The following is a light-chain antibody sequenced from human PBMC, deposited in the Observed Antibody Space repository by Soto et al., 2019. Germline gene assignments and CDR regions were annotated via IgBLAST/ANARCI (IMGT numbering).Light chain of an antibody. Sequence: EIVLTQSPATLSLSPGERATLSCRASQSVSSYLAWYQQKPGQAPRLLIYDASNRATGIPARFSGSGSGTDFTLTISSLEPEDFDSYYCQQRSNWPPVTFGGETKVEIK. CDR3: QQRSNWPPVT. CDR1: QSVSSY. CDR2: DAS. V-gene: IGKV3-11*01. J-gene: IGKJ4*01.